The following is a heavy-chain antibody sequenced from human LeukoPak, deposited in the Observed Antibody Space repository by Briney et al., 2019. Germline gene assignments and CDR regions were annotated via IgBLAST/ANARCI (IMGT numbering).Heavy chain of an antibody. CDR3: ARVTPPHYVLSDSTGYYYDF. Sequence: GGSLRLSCAASGFTFRNFWMHCVRQAPGKGLLWVSRINSDGSTTTSADSVKGRFTISRDKAKTTLFLQMNSLRAEDTAVYYCARVTPPHYVLSDSTGYYYDFWGQGTLVTVSS. CDR2: INSDGSTT. J-gene: IGHJ4*02. V-gene: IGHV3-74*03. D-gene: IGHD3-22*01. CDR1: GFTFRNFW.